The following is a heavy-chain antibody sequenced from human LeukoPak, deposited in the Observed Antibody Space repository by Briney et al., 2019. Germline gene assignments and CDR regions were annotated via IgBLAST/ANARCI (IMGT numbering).Heavy chain of an antibody. J-gene: IGHJ5*02. D-gene: IGHD4-23*01. CDR1: GFSLWTSG. CDR3: TKGGGISANPLDP. Sequence: GGSLRLSCAASGFSLWTSGIHWVRQAPGKGLEWLSLTTHDGMYINYADSVKGRFTISTDTSKNTVYLQMNSLRPEDTAVYYCTKGGGISANPLDPWGQGTLVIVSS. V-gene: IGHV3-30*18. CDR2: TTHDGMYI.